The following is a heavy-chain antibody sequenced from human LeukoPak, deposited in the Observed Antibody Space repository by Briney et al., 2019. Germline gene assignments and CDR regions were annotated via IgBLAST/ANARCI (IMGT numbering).Heavy chain of an antibody. V-gene: IGHV4-59*01. Sequence: KPSETLSLTFTVSGDSISSYYWSWIRQPPGKGLEWIGYIYYSGSTNYNPSLKSRVTISVDTSKNQLSLKLSSVTAADTAVYYCARGVGWYEVWGQGTLVTVSS. D-gene: IGHD6-19*01. J-gene: IGHJ4*02. CDR3: ARGVGWYEV. CDR2: IYYSGST. CDR1: GDSISSYY.